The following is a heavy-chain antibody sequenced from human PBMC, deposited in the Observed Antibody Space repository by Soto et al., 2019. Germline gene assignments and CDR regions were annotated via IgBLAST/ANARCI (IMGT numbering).Heavy chain of an antibody. V-gene: IGHV1-69*01. CDR3: ATALWGSGFPQHFDY. J-gene: IGHJ4*02. Sequence: LQLLQFGAEVKKPGSSVKVSCKASGGTFSSYAIHWVRQAPGQGLEWMGGTIPVIGTPNYAPEFQGRVTIAADESTSTAYLELTSLRSEDTAVFYCATALWGSGFPQHFDYWGQGTLVTVSS. CDR1: GGTFSSYA. CDR2: TIPVIGTP. D-gene: IGHD3-16*01.